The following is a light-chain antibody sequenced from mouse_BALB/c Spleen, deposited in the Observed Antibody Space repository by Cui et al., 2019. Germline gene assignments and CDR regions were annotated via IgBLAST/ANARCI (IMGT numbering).Light chain of an antibody. CDR2: SAS. CDR1: QNVGTN. Sequence: DIVMTQSQKFMSTSVGDRVSVTCKASQNVGTNVAWYQQKPGQSPKALIYSASYRYSGVPDRFTGSGSGTDFTLTISNVQSEDLAEYFYQQYNSYPPYTFGGGTKLEIK. CDR3: QQYNSYPPYT. V-gene: IGKV6-15*01. J-gene: IGKJ2*01.